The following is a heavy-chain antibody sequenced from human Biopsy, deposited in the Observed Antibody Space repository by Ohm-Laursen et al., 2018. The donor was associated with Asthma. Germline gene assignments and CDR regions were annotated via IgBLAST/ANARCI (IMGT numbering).Heavy chain of an antibody. V-gene: IGHV3-30*18. CDR1: GFTFSSYA. Sequence: SLRLSCAASGFTFSSYAMSWVRQAPGKGLEWVAVISYDGSNKYYADSVKGRFTISRDNSKNTLYLQMNSLRAEDTAVYHCAKDTEGRYDFWSGLSYNYYGMDVWGQGTTVTVSS. J-gene: IGHJ6*02. D-gene: IGHD3-3*01. CDR2: ISYDGSNK. CDR3: AKDTEGRYDFWSGLSYNYYGMDV.